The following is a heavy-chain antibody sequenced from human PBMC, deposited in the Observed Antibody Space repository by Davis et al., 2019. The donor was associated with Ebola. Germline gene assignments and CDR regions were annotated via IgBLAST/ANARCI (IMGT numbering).Heavy chain of an antibody. J-gene: IGHJ6*02. CDR1: AFTFSSYG. V-gene: IGHV3-33*01. CDR2: IWYDGSNK. Sequence: GESLKISCAASAFTFSSYGMHWVRQAPGQGLEWVSVIWYDGSNKYYADSVKGRFTISRDNSKNTLYLQMNSLRAEDTAVYYCAREETAGAYGMDVWGQGTTVTVYS. D-gene: IGHD5-24*01. CDR3: AREETAGAYGMDV.